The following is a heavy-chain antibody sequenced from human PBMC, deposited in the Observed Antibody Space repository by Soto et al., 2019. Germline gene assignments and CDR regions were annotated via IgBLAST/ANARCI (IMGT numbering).Heavy chain of an antibody. V-gene: IGHV4-59*01. Sequence: SETLSLTCTVSGSSISSYYWSWIRQPTGKGLEWIGYIYYSGSTNYNPSLKSRVTISVDTSKNQFSLKLSSVTAADTAVYYCARVMWSLTRGYYYYMDVWGKGTTVTVSS. CDR1: GSSISSYY. D-gene: IGHD2-21*02. CDR3: ARVMWSLTRGYYYYMDV. CDR2: IYYSGST. J-gene: IGHJ6*03.